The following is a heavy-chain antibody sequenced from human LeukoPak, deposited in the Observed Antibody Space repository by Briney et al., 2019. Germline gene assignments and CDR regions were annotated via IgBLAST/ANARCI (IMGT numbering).Heavy chain of an antibody. CDR1: GYTFTSYD. Sequence: ASVTVSCKASGYTFTSYDINWVRQATGQGLEWMGWMNPNSGNTGYAQKFQGRVTMTRNTSISTAYMELSSLRSEDTAVYYCARAEYLSYYDFWSGYLSYWFDPWGQGTLVTVSS. V-gene: IGHV1-8*01. D-gene: IGHD3-3*01. CDR3: ARAEYLSYYDFWSGYLSYWFDP. CDR2: MNPNSGNT. J-gene: IGHJ5*02.